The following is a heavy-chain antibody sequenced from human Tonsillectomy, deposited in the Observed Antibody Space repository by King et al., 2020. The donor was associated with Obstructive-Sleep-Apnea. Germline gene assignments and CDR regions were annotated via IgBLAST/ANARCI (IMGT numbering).Heavy chain of an antibody. CDR2: IIGSGGRT. J-gene: IGHJ4*02. V-gene: IGHV3-23*04. Sequence: VQLVESGGGLVQPGGSLRLSCAASGFTFDSYDMIWVRQAPGKGLEWVSTIIGSGGRTNHADSVKGRFTISRDNSKNTLYLQMNRLRAEDTAEYYCAKEATAPTYYFDSWGQGTLVTVSS. CDR1: GFTFDSYD. CDR3: AKEATAPTYYFDS. D-gene: IGHD5-18*01.